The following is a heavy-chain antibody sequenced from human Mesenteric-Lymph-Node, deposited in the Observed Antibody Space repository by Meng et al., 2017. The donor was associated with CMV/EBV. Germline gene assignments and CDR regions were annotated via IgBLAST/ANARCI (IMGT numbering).Heavy chain of an antibody. J-gene: IGHJ4*02. CDR3: AHRTATAYLDY. CDR2: IYWDGDR. V-gene: IGHV2-5*02. CDR1: GFSLSTTGVG. Sequence: CTFSGFSLSTTGVGVFWIRQPPGQALEWLALIYWDGDRYYNPSLKSRLTITKDTSKNQVVLTMTNMDPVDTATYYRAHRTATAYLDYWGQGTLVTVSS. D-gene: IGHD2-21*02.